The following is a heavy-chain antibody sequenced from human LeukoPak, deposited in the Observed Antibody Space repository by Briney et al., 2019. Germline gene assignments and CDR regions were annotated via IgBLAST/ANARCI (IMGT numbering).Heavy chain of an antibody. CDR3: ARHRQGTLYNWFDP. V-gene: IGHV5-51*01. D-gene: IGHD1-7*01. J-gene: IGHJ5*02. Sequence: GESLKISCKGSGYSFSSYWIGWARQMPGKGLGWMGIIYPDDSDIRYSPSFQGQVTISADKSTSTAYLQWSSLKASDTAMYYCARHRQGTLYNWFDPWGQGTLVTVSS. CDR1: GYSFSSYW. CDR2: IYPDDSDI.